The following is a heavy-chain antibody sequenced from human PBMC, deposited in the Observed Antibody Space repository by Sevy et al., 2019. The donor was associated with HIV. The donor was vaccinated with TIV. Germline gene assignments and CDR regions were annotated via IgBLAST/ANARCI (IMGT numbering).Heavy chain of an antibody. D-gene: IGHD6-19*01. CDR1: GYSISSGYY. CDR3: AGVGLAVAGTRDFDY. V-gene: IGHV4-38-2*02. CDR2: IYHSGST. Sequence: SETLSLTCTVSGYSISSGYYWGWIRQPPGKGLEWIGSIYHSGSTYYNPSLKSRVTISVDTSKNQFALKLGSVTAADTAVYYCAGVGLAVAGTRDFDYWGQGTLVTVSS. J-gene: IGHJ4*02.